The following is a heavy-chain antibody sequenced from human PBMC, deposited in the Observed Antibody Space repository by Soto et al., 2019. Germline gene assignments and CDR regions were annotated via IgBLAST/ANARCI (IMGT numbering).Heavy chain of an antibody. J-gene: IGHJ3*02. V-gene: IGHV1-69*13. CDR3: ARGSRRQTMATTRWNAFDI. D-gene: IGHD5-12*01. CDR1: GGAFSSYA. Sequence: GASVNVSCNASGGAFSSYAISWVRQAPGQGLEWMGGIIPIFGTANYAQKFQGRVTITADESTSTAYMELSSLRSEDTAVYYCARGSRRQTMATTRWNAFDIWGQGTMVTVSS. CDR2: IIPIFGTA.